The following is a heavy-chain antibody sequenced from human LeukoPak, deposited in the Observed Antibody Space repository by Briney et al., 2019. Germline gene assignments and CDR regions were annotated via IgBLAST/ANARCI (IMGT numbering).Heavy chain of an antibody. D-gene: IGHD6-19*01. CDR2: TYYSGST. V-gene: IGHV4-59*08. CDR3: ARHDEVAGSDAFDI. Sequence: SETLSLTCTVSGGSISSYYWSWIRQPPGKGLEWIVYTYYSGSTNYTPSLKSRVTISVDTSKNQFSLKLSSVTAADTAVYYCARHDEVAGSDAFDIWGQGTMVTVSS. CDR1: GGSISSYY. J-gene: IGHJ3*02.